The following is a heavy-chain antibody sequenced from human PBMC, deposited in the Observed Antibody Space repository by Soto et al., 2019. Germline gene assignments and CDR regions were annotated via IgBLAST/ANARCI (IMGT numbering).Heavy chain of an antibody. CDR1: GGSISSGDYY. D-gene: IGHD2-21*02. CDR3: ASDPVYCGGDCYYY. J-gene: IGHJ4*02. V-gene: IGHV4-30-4*01. CDR2: IYYSGST. Sequence: SETLSLTCPVSGGSISSGDYYWSWIRQPPGKGLEWIGYIYYSGSTYYNPSLKSRVTISVDTSKNQFSLKLSSVTAADTAVYYCASDPVYCGGDCYYYWGQGTLVTVSS.